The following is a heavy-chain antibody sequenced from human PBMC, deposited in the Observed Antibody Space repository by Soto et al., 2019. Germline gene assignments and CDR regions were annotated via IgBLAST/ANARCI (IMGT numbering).Heavy chain of an antibody. Sequence: QLQLQESGPGLVKPSETLSLTCTVSGGSISSSSYYWGWIRQPPGKGLEWIGSIYYSGSTYYNPSLKSRVTISVDTSKNQCSLKLSYVTAADTAVYYCARQNLGYCSGGSCVDAFDIWGQGTMVTVSS. CDR2: IYYSGST. J-gene: IGHJ3*02. CDR1: GGSISSSSYY. D-gene: IGHD2-15*01. V-gene: IGHV4-39*01. CDR3: ARQNLGYCSGGSCVDAFDI.